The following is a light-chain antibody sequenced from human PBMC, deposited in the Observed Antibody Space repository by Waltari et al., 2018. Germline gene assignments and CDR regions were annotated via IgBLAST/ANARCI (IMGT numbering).Light chain of an antibody. V-gene: IGKV1-5*03. CDR3: QQYNSFPYT. CDR2: KAS. Sequence: DIQMTQSPSTLSASVGDRVTITCRASQSISRWLAGYQQKPGKAPKLLIYKASSLESGVPSGFSGSGSGTEFTLTISGLQPDDFATYYCQQYNSFPYTFGQGTKLEIK. J-gene: IGKJ2*01. CDR1: QSISRW.